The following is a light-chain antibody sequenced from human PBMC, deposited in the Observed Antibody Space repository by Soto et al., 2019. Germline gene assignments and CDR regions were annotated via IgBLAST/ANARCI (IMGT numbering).Light chain of an antibody. Sequence: QSVLTQPASVSGSPGQSVTIACTGTSSDVGGYKLVSWYQQHPGKAPKLIIYEVSERPSGVSNRFSGSKSGNTASLTISGLQAEDEADYYCCSYAGTTSFRVFGTGTKLTVL. CDR1: SSDVGGYKL. CDR2: EVS. V-gene: IGLV2-23*02. J-gene: IGLJ1*01. CDR3: CSYAGTTSFRV.